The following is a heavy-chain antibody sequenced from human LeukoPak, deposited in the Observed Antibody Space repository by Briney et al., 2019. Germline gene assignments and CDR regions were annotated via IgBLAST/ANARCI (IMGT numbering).Heavy chain of an antibody. D-gene: IGHD1-26*01. CDR1: GYTFSSYG. V-gene: IGHV1-18*01. J-gene: IGHJ5*02. CDR3: ARDWAPLSGNYYDAWFDP. CDR2: ISADNGNT. Sequence: ASVKVYCKASGYTFSSYGISWVRQAPGQGLEWMGWISADNGNTKYAQKLQGRVTMTTDTSTSTAYMELRSLRSDDTAVYYCARDWAPLSGNYYDAWFDPWGQGTLVTVSS.